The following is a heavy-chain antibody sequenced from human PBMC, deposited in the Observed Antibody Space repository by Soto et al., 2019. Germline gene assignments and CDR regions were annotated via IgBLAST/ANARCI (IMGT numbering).Heavy chain of an antibody. D-gene: IGHD3-16*02. CDR2: IHPSGST. CDR1: GGSFSGYY. CDR3: ARGRPNPRNNYYEYVWGSNRYTNYFDY. V-gene: IGHV4-34*02. Sequence: QVQLQQWGAGLLKPSETLSLTCAVYGGSFSGYYWTWIRQPPGKGLEWIGEIHPSGSTNYNPSLKSRVTISADTSKNQFSLKLTSVTAADTAVYYCARGRPNPRNNYYEYVWGSNRYTNYFDYWGQGTLVTVSS. J-gene: IGHJ4*02.